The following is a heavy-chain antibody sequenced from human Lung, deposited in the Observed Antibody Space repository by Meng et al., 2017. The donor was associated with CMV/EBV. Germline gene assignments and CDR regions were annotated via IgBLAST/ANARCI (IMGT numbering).Heavy chain of an antibody. CDR3: ARDGAVPAAISHVHH. D-gene: IGHD2-2*01. V-gene: IGHV3-74*01. Sequence: LSLTCAASGFTFSSYWMHWVRQAPGKGLVWVSRINSDGSSTSYADSVKGRFTISRDNAKNTLYLQTNSLRAEDTAVYYCARDGAVPAAISHVHHWGQGTLVTVSS. CDR2: INSDGSST. CDR1: GFTFSSYW. J-gene: IGHJ1*01.